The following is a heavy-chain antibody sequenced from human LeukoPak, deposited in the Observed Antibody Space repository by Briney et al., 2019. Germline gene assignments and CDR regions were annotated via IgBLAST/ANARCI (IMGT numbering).Heavy chain of an antibody. CDR1: GGSISSGSYY. Sequence: SETLSLTCTVSGGSISSGSYYWSWIRQPAGKGLEWIGRIYTSGSTNYNPSLKSRVTISVDTSKNQFSLKLSSVTAADTAVYYCARTYYDRSGYEGDAFDIWGQGTMVTVSS. V-gene: IGHV4-61*02. CDR2: IYTSGST. CDR3: ARTYYDRSGYEGDAFDI. D-gene: IGHD3-22*01. J-gene: IGHJ3*02.